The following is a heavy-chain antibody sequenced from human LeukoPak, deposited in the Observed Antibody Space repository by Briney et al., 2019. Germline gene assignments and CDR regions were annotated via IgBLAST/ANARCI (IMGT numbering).Heavy chain of an antibody. CDR3: ASWSYGSETFDY. Sequence: GGSLRLSCAASGFTVSSNYMSWVRQAPGKGLEWVSVIYSGGSTYYADSVKGRFTISRDNSKNTLYLQMNSLRAEDTAVYYCASWSYGSETFDYWGQGTLVTVSS. J-gene: IGHJ4*02. D-gene: IGHD3-10*01. CDR1: GFTVSSNY. V-gene: IGHV3-66*01. CDR2: IYSGGST.